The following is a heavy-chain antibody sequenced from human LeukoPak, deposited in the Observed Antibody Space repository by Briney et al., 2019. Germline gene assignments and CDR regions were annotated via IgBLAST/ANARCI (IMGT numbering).Heavy chain of an antibody. CDR1: GFTFSNHA. V-gene: IGHV3-30*18. J-gene: IGHJ4*02. CDR2: ISYDGSNK. Sequence: GGSLRLSCAASGFTFSNHAMHWVRQAPGKGLEWVAVISYDGSNKYYADSVKGRFTISRDNSKNTLYLQMNSLRAEDTAVYYCAKNWNYYDSSGYYYVDWGQGTLVTVSS. D-gene: IGHD3-22*01. CDR3: AKNWNYYDSSGYYYVD.